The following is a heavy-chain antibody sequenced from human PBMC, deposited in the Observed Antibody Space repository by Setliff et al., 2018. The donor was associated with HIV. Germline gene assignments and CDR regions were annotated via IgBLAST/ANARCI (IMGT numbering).Heavy chain of an antibody. CDR1: GGYITTYY. J-gene: IGHJ3*02. V-gene: IGHV4-59*08. D-gene: IGHD3-22*01. Sequence: PSETLSLTCTVSGGYITTYYWSWIRQPPGKGLEWIGYIYYSRSTNYNPSLKSRVTISVDTSTHQFSLQLSPVTAADTAVYYCARLHYYDRSGLTVGAFDIWGQGTMVTVSS. CDR3: ARLHYYDRSGLTVGAFDI. CDR2: IYYSRST.